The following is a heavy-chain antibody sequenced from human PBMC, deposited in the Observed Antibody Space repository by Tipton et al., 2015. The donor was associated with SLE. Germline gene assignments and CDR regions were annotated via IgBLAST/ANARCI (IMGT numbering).Heavy chain of an antibody. Sequence: TLSLTCSVSGASIGSAGYFWSWFRQHPGRGLEWIGYMYPNGDTYYNPSLKSRVSISVDTSKNQLSLKLISVTAADTAVYFCARLVGGYARWGQGTLVTVSS. CDR1: GASIGSAGYF. CDR2: MYPNGDT. J-gene: IGHJ4*02. D-gene: IGHD5-12*01. CDR3: ARLVGGYAR. V-gene: IGHV4-31*03.